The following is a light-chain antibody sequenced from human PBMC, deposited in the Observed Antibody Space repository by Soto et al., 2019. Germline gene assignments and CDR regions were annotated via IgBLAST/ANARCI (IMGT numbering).Light chain of an antibody. Sequence: EIVMTQSPATLSVSPGERATLSCRASQSVSSNLAWYQQKPGQAPRLLISGASTRAIGIPARFSGSGSGTEFTLTISSLQSEDFAVYYCQHYNNWPPWTFGQGTKVEIK. CDR2: GAS. V-gene: IGKV3-15*01. CDR3: QHYNNWPPWT. J-gene: IGKJ1*01. CDR1: QSVSSN.